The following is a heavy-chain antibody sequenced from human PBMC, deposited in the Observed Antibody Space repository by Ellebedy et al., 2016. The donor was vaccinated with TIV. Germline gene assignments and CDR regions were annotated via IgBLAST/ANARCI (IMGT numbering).Heavy chain of an antibody. CDR2: IHHGGGT. CDR3: ARRGPTGGSGTYDY. D-gene: IGHD3-10*01. CDR1: GGSLTNHF. Sequence: MPSETLSLTCTVSGGSLTNHFWSWFRQPPGKGLEWIGEIHHGGGTTYNPSLKSRVTISVDTSKNQFSLKLNPVTAADTAVYYCARRGPTGGSGTYDYWGPGTLITVSS. V-gene: IGHV4-34*01. J-gene: IGHJ4*02.